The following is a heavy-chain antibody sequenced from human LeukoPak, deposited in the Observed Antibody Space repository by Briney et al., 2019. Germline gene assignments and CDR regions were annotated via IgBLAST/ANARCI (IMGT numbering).Heavy chain of an antibody. CDR1: GFTFSNYW. D-gene: IGHD3-10*01. V-gene: IGHV3-7*03. CDR3: ARETPYGSLTFDY. J-gene: IGHJ4*02. CDR2: THGSEK. Sequence: PGGSLRLSCAASGFTFSNYWMSSVRQAPGKGLEWVANTHGSEKYYMDSVKGRFTISRDNAKNSLYLQMNSLRAEDTAVYYCARETPYGSLTFDYWGQGTLVTVSS.